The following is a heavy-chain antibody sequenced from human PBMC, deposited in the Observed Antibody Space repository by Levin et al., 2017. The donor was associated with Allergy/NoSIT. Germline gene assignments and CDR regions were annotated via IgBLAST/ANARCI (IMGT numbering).Heavy chain of an antibody. J-gene: IGHJ5*02. CDR1: GGSINSGNYY. V-gene: IGHV4-30-4*01. CDR3: ARVGVMLRWFDP. Sequence: SQTLSLTCTVSGGSINSGNYYWTWIRQPPGKGLEWIGYIYYSGSIYYNPSLKSRITISMDKSKNQLSLNLRSVTAADTAVYYCARVGVMLRWFDPWGQGTLVTVSS. D-gene: IGHD3-16*01. CDR2: IYYSGSI.